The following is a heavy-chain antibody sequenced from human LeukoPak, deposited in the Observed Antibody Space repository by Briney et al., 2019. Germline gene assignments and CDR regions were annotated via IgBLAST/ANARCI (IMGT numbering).Heavy chain of an antibody. J-gene: IGHJ4*02. CDR1: GGSISSSSYY. CDR3: ARVRPIAARPVDY. Sequence: SETLSLTCTVSGGSISSSSYYWSWIRQPPGKGLEWIGYIYHSGSTYYNPSLKSRVTISVDRSKNQFSLKLSSVTAADTAVYYCARVRPIAARPVDYWGQGTLVTVSS. V-gene: IGHV4-30-2*01. D-gene: IGHD6-6*01. CDR2: IYHSGST.